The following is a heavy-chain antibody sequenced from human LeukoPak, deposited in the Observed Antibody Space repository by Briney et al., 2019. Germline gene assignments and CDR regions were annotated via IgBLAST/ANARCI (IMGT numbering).Heavy chain of an antibody. CDR3: AREGGLYSYGAHW. CDR1: GGTFSSYA. V-gene: IGHV1-69*05. J-gene: IGHJ4*02. Sequence: ASVKVSCKASGGTFSSYAISWVRQAPGQGLEWMGRIIPIFGTANYAQKFQGRVTITTDESMSTAYMELSSLRSEDTAVYYCAREGGLYSYGAHWWGQGTLVTVPS. CDR2: IIPIFGTA. D-gene: IGHD5-18*01.